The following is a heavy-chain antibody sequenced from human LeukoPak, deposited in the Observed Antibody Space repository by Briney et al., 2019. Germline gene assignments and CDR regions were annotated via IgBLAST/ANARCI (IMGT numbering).Heavy chain of an antibody. CDR3: ARDAGEYEDYGRFDY. D-gene: IGHD4-17*01. V-gene: IGHV4-39*07. J-gene: IGHJ4*02. Sequence: SETLSLTCTVSGGSISSSTYYWGWIRQPPGKGLEWLGSIYYRGITYHNPSLKSRVTMSVDTSKNQFSLKLSSVTAADTAVYYCARDAGEYEDYGRFDYWGQGTLVTVSS. CDR1: GGSISSSTYY. CDR2: IYYRGIT.